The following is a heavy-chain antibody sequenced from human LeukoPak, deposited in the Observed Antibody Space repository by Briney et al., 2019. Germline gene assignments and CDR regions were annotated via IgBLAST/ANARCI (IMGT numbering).Heavy chain of an antibody. V-gene: IGHV4-30-4*08. CDR1: GGSISSGDYY. J-gene: IGHJ4*02. Sequence: ASQTLSLTCTVSGGSISSGDYYWSWIRQPPGKSLEWIGYLYYSGSTYYNPSLTYNPSLKSRVTISVDTSKNQFSLKLSSVTAADTAVYYCARHFPLATKANYFDYWSQGTLVTVSS. D-gene: IGHD5-24*01. CDR2: LYYSGST. CDR3: ARHFPLATKANYFDY.